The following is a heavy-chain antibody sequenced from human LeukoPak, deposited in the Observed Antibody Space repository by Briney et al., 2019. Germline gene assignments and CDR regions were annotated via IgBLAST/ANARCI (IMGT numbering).Heavy chain of an antibody. J-gene: IGHJ4*02. CDR2: ISGSGSDT. V-gene: IGHV3-23*01. CDR1: GFTLNTYA. CDR3: AKGREAYSGSYTPFDS. Sequence: GGSLRLSCAASGFTLNTYAMNWVRQAPGKGLQCVSTISGSGSDTYYTDSVKGRLTISRDSSKNTLYLQMNSLRAEDTAVYYCAKGREAYSGSYTPFDSWGQGTLVTVSS. D-gene: IGHD1-26*01.